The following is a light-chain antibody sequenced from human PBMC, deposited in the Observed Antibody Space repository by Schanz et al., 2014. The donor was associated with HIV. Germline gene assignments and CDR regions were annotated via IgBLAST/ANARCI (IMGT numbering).Light chain of an antibody. CDR2: DNN. CDR1: SSNIGKNT. J-gene: IGLJ2*01. Sequence: QSVLTQPPSVSGAPGQNITISCTGSSSNIGKNTVNWYQQFPGAAPKLLIYDNNQRPSGVSNRFSGSKSGNTASLTISGLQSDDEADYFCCSFAGSNSLLFGGGTKLTVL. CDR3: CSFAGSNSLL. V-gene: IGLV1-44*01.